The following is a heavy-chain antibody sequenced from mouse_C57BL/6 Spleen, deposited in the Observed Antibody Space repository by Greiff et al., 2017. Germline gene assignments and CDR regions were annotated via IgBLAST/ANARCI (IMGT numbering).Heavy chain of an antibody. Sequence: QVQLQQSGAELVRPGTSVKMSCKASGYTFTNYWIGWAKQRPGHGLEWIGDIYPGGGYTSYNEKFKGKATLTADKSSSTAYMQFSSLTSEDSAIYYCARVYYYGSSPYFDYWGQGTTLTVSS. J-gene: IGHJ2*01. CDR1: GYTFTNYW. D-gene: IGHD1-1*01. CDR3: ARVYYYGSSPYFDY. V-gene: IGHV1-63*01. CDR2: IYPGGGYT.